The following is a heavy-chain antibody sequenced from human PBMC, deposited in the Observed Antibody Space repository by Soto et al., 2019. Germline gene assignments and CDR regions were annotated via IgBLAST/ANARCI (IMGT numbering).Heavy chain of an antibody. J-gene: IGHJ4*02. CDR1: TGSTNSFY. Sequence: QVQLQVSGPGLVKPSATLSLSCTVSTGSTNSFYWSWIRQPPGKGLQWLGYFFYTGSTNHNPSLKSPVTISLDLSSNQFSLRLSSVTAADTAMYYCARSRDGYNLNPIDQWGQGLLVTVSS. CDR2: FFYTGST. V-gene: IGHV4-59*01. D-gene: IGHD5-12*01. CDR3: ARSRDGYNLNPIDQ.